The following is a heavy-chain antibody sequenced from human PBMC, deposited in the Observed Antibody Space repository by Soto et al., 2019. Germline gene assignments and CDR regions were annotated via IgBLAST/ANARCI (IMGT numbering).Heavy chain of an antibody. Sequence: PGGSLRLSCAASGFTFSDYYMSWVRQAPGKGLVWVSRIKSDGSSTSYADSVKGRFTISRDNAKNTLDLQMHGLRAEDMAVYYCARSVRSGSFPYYYYAMDVWGQGTTVTVSS. CDR2: IKSDGSST. D-gene: IGHD3-10*01. V-gene: IGHV3-74*01. CDR1: GFTFSDYY. J-gene: IGHJ6*02. CDR3: ARSVRSGSFPYYYYAMDV.